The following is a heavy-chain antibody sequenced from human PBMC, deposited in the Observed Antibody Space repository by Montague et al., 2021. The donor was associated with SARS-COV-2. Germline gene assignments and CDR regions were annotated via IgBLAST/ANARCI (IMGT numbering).Heavy chain of an antibody. D-gene: IGHD4-11*01. CDR1: GVSITSTNW. CDR2: ISYGGIA. Sequence: SETLSLTCAVSGVSITSTNWWSLVRQPPWKGLEWIGEISYGGIATYNPSLKSRATISMDRSRNLFSLKLSSVTAADTAIYYCAGKVLTVPADYWGQGTLVTVS. J-gene: IGHJ4*02. V-gene: IGHV4-4*02. CDR3: AGKVLTVPADY.